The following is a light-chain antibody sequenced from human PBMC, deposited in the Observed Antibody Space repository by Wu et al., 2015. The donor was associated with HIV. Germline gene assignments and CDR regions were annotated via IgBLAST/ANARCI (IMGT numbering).Light chain of an antibody. CDR2: MHP. CDR1: QSVCQTS. J-gene: IGKJ4*01. CDR3: QQRSKWPLT. Sequence: TLSVSGPRQSVCQTSNGLGTNXKPRPGVPRXLPSMMHPNRATGIPARFSGSGSGTDFTLTISSLEPEDFAVYYCQQRSKWPLTFGGGTKVE. V-gene: IGKV3-11*01.